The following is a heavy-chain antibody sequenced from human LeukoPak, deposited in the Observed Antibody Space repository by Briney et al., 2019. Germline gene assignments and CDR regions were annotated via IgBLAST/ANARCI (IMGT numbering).Heavy chain of an antibody. Sequence: GGSLRLSCAASGVTFRNYGMHWVRQAPGTGLEWVALILYDGSNQYYADSVKGRFTISRDNAKNTLYLQMYSLRAEDTAVYYCASLRQGSGTYYIDYWGQGTLVTVSS. CDR3: ASLRQGSGTYYIDY. J-gene: IGHJ4*02. CDR1: GVTFRNYG. CDR2: ILYDGSNQ. D-gene: IGHD3-10*01. V-gene: IGHV3-30*03.